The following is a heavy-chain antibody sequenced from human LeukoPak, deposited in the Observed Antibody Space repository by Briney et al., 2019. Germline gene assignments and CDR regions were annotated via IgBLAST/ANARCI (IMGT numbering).Heavy chain of an antibody. Sequence: ASVKVSCKASGYTFTGYYMHWVRQAPGQGLEWMGWISAYNGNTNYAQKLQGRVTMTTDTSTSTAYMELRSLRSDDTAVYYCARDHGGHYYDSSGYYSDYWGQGTLVTVSS. CDR1: GYTFTGYY. CDR3: ARDHGGHYYDSSGYYSDY. V-gene: IGHV1-18*04. D-gene: IGHD3-22*01. CDR2: ISAYNGNT. J-gene: IGHJ4*02.